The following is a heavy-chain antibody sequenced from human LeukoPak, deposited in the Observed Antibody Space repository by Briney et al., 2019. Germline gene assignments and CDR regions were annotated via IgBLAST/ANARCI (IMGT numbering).Heavy chain of an antibody. CDR1: GFTFDDYA. CDR2: ISWNSGSI. D-gene: IGHD2-2*01. Sequence: GGSLRLSCAASGFTFDDYAMHWVRQAPGKGLGWVSGISWNSGSIGYADSVKGRFTISRDNAKNSLYLQMNSLRAEDTAVYYCAKDMAGVVVVPAAAQSEWGQGTLVTVSS. CDR3: AKDMAGVVVVPAAAQSE. J-gene: IGHJ4*02. V-gene: IGHV3-9*01.